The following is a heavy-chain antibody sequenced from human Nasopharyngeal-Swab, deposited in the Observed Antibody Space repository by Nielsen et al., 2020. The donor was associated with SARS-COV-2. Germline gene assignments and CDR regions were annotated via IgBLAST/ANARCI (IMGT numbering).Heavy chain of an antibody. D-gene: IGHD3-22*01. CDR3: ARTYDSSGYWVWYYYYGMDV. V-gene: IGHV3-30-3*01. J-gene: IGHJ6*02. CDR1: GFTFSSYA. CDR2: ISYDGSSK. Sequence: GSLRLSCAASGFTFSSYAMHWVRQAPGKGLEWVAVISYDGSSKYYADSVKGRFTISRDNSKNTLYLQMNSLRAEDTAVYYCARTYDSSGYWVWYYYYGMDVWGQGTTVTVSS.